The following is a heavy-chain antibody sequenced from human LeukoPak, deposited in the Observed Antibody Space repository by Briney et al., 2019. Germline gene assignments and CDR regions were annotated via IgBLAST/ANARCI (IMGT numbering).Heavy chain of an antibody. V-gene: IGHV1-18*01. CDR1: GFSFTTVG. J-gene: IGHJ4*02. CDR3: AGGHDSSSYLYY. D-gene: IGHD3-22*01. CDR2: SSIYSGDT. Sequence: ASVKVSCKASGFSFTTVGITWVGQAPGQGLGLLGWSSIYSGDTNYAQKFQCRVAMTSQTSTTTAYFVLRSSRIADTAVIYFAGGHDSSSYLYYWGQGTLVTVSS.